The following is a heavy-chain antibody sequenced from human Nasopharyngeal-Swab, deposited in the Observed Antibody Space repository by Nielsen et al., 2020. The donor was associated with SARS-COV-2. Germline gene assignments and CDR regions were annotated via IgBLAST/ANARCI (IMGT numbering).Heavy chain of an antibody. D-gene: IGHD1-26*01. V-gene: IGHV3-74*03. CDR3: VRGPIEGATGYFQH. CDR1: GFTFSSYW. CDR2: INMYGGST. Sequence: GESLKISCAASGFTFSSYWMHWVRQAPGKGLVWVSRINMYGGSTTYADSVKGRFTISRENAKNTLYLQMNSLRAEDTAVYYCVRGPIEGATGYFQHWGQGALVTVSS. J-gene: IGHJ1*01.